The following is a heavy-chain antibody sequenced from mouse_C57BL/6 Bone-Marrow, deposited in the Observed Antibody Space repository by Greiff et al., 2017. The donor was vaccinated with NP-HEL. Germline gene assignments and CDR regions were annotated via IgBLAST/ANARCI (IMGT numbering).Heavy chain of an antibody. V-gene: IGHV5-16*01. Sequence: EVQVVESEGGLVQPGSSMKLSCTASGFTFSDYYMAWVRQVPEKGLEWVANINYDGSSPYYLDSLKSRFIISRDNAKNILYLQMSSLKSEDTATYYWARDRGDYYAMDYWGQGTSVTVSS. J-gene: IGHJ4*01. CDR3: ARDRGDYYAMDY. CDR1: GFTFSDYY. CDR2: INYDGSSP. D-gene: IGHD3-1*01.